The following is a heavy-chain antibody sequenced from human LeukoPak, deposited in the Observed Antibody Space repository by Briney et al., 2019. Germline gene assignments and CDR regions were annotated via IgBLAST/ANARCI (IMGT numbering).Heavy chain of an antibody. CDR2: INHSGST. CDR3: ARHFYLGLGVRGVRVSNWFDP. Sequence: PSETLSLTCAVYGGSFSGSYWTWIRQPPGKGLEWIGEINHSGSTNYNPSLKSRVTISVDTSKNQFSLKLSSVTAADTAVYYCARHFYLGLGVRGVRVSNWFDPWGQGTLVTVFS. J-gene: IGHJ5*02. CDR1: GGSFSGSY. D-gene: IGHD3-10*01. V-gene: IGHV4-34*01.